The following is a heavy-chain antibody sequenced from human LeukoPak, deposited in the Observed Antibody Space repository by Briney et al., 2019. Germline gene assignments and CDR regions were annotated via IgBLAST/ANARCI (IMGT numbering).Heavy chain of an antibody. Sequence: SETLSLTCTVSGGSISSYYWSWIRQPPGKGLEWIGYIYYSGSTYYNPSLKSRVTISVDTSKNQFSLKLSSVTAADTAVYYCARTLYSYGYGGFDYWGQGTLVTVSS. J-gene: IGHJ4*02. CDR2: IYYSGST. V-gene: IGHV4-59*12. CDR3: ARTLYSYGYGGFDY. D-gene: IGHD5-18*01. CDR1: GGSISSYY.